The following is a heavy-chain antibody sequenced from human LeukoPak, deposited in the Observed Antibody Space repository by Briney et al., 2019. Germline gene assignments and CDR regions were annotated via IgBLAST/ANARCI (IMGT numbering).Heavy chain of an antibody. J-gene: IGHJ4*02. CDR1: GFTFSTYA. D-gene: IGHD2-15*01. V-gene: IGHV3-23*01. Sequence: PGGSLRLSCAASGFTFSTYAMSWVRQAPGKGLEWVSSISGSATNTYYADSVKGRFTISRDKSKNTLDLQMNSLKTEDTAVYYCTSHASGLTDYWGQGTLVTVSS. CDR3: TSHASGLTDY. CDR2: ISGSATNT.